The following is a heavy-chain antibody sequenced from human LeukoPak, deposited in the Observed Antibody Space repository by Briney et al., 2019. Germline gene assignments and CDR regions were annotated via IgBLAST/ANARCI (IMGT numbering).Heavy chain of an antibody. Sequence: SQTLSLTCAISGDSVSSNSAAWNWIRQSPSRGLEWLGRTYYRSKWYNDYAVSVKSRIIINPDTSKNQFSLHLSSVTPEDTAVYYCARHVGSEQRLVPFDYWGQGTLVTVSS. CDR3: ARHVGSEQRLVPFDY. CDR1: GDSVSSNSAA. D-gene: IGHD6-19*01. V-gene: IGHV6-1*01. J-gene: IGHJ4*02. CDR2: TYYRSKWYN.